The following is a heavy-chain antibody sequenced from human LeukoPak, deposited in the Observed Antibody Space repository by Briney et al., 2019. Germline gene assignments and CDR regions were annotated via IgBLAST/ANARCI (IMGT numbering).Heavy chain of an antibody. CDR3: AKAGTHGYSSSWYYYGMDV. CDR2: ISSGSSTI. J-gene: IGHJ6*02. D-gene: IGHD6-13*01. CDR1: GFTFSTYS. V-gene: IGHV3-48*01. Sequence: PGGSLRLSCAASGFTFSTYSMNWVRQAPGKGLEWVSYISSGSSTIYYADSVKGRFTISRDNSKNTLYLQMNSLRAEDTAVYYCAKAGTHGYSSSWYYYGMDVWGQGTTVTVSS.